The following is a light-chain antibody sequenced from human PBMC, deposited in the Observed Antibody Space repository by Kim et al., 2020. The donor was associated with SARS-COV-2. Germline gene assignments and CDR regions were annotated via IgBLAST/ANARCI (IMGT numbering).Light chain of an antibody. CDR3: MQSTHWPPT. V-gene: IGKV2-30*01. Sequence: PASSSCRSSQSLVYSDGNTFLTWFHQRPGQSPRRLVCKVSRRDSGGPDRFSGSGSGTDFTLKITRAEAEDVGIYFCMQSTHWPPTFGQGTKVDIK. CDR1: QSLVYSDGNTF. CDR2: KVS. J-gene: IGKJ1*01.